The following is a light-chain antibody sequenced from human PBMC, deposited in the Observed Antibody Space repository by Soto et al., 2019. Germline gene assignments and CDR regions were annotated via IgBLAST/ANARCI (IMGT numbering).Light chain of an antibody. J-gene: IGKJ2*01. CDR1: QSVLYSSNNKNY. Sequence: DIVMTQSPDSLAVSLGERATINCKSSQSVLYSSNNKNYLAWYQQTPGQPPKVLIHWASTRESGVPDRFSGSGSGTEFTLTISSLQAEDVAVYYCQQYYSTPLFGQGTKLE. CDR3: QQYYSTPL. V-gene: IGKV4-1*01. CDR2: WAS.